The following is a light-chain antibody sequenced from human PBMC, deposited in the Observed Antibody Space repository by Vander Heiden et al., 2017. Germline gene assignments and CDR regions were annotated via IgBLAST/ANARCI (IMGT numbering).Light chain of an antibody. CDR1: SSDVGGYKY. V-gene: IGLV2-14*03. J-gene: IGLJ2*01. CDR2: DVS. CDR3: SSFTSTTTYVV. Sequence: SALTQPASVSGSPGQWVTLSCTGTSSDVGGYKYVSWYQQHPVKTPKLMIYDVSDRPSGVSNRFSGSKSGNTAALTISGLQAEDEADYFCSSFTSTTTYVVFGGGTKLTVL.